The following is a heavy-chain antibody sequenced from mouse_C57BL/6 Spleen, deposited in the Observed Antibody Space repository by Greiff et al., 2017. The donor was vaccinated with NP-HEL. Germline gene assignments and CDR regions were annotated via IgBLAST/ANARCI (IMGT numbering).Heavy chain of an antibody. J-gene: IGHJ1*03. CDR2: ISYSGST. V-gene: IGHV3-8*01. CDR3: ARYNGSSYRYFDV. Sequence: DVHLVESGPGLAKPSQTLSLTCSVTGYSITSDYWNWIRKFPGNKLEYMGYISYSGSTYYNPSLKSRISITRDTSKNQYYLQLNSVTTEDTATYYCARYNGSSYRYFDVWGTGTTVTVSS. CDR1: GYSITSDY. D-gene: IGHD1-1*01.